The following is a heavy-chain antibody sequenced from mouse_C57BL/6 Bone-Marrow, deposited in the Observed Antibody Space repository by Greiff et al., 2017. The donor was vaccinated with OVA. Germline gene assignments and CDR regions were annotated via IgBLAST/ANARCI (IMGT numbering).Heavy chain of an antibody. V-gene: IGHV1-31*01. CDR1: GYSFTGYY. D-gene: IGHD1-1*01. J-gene: IGHJ2*01. CDR3: AREHYYGSRRGYFDY. Sequence: DVKLQESGPELVKPGASVKISCKASGYSFTGYYMHWVKQSHGNILDWIGYIYPYNGVSSYNQKFKGKATLTVDKSSSTAYMELRSLTSEDSAVYYCAREHYYGSRRGYFDYWGQGTTLTVSS. CDR2: IYPYNGVS.